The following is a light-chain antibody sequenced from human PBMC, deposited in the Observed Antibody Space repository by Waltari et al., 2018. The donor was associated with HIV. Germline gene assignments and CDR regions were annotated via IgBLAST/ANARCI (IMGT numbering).Light chain of an antibody. J-gene: IGLJ1*01. CDR1: SSNIGAGYD. V-gene: IGLV1-40*01. CDR3: QSYDSSLGGCG. CDR2: CSV. Sequence: QSVLTQPPSVSGAPGQRVTITCTGSSSNIGAGYDVHWYQQLPGTAPKLLIYCSVTLPSGLPDRCSGSKSGASASLAITGLQAEDEADYCGQSYDSSLGGCGFGTGTKVTGL.